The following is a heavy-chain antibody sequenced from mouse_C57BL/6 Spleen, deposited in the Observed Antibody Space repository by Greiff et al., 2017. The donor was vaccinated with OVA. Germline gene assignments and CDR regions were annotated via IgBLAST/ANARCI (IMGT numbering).Heavy chain of an antibody. CDR3: ARQDSNYFDY. D-gene: IGHD2-5*01. V-gene: IGHV5-17*01. Sequence: DVMLVESGGGLVKPGGSLKLSCAASGFTFSDYGMHWVRQAPEKGLEWVAYISSVSSTIYYADTVKCRFTISRDNAKNTLFLQMTSLRSEDTAMYYCARQDSNYFDYWGQGTTLTVSS. CDR2: ISSVSSTI. CDR1: GFTFSDYG. J-gene: IGHJ2*01.